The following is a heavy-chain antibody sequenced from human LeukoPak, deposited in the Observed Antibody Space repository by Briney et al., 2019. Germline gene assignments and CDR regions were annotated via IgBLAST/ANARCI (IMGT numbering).Heavy chain of an antibody. V-gene: IGHV3-23*01. CDR3: AKRGIVIRAVIIVGFHKEAYYFDY. CDR2: IGGSGTHT. J-gene: IGHJ4*02. D-gene: IGHD3-10*01. Sequence: GGSLRVSCEASEFTFASYAMTWVRLTPGKGLEWVASIGGSGTHTNYADSVRGRFTISRDNSKNTLYLQMNSLRAEDTAVYFCAKRGIVIRAVIIVGFHKEAYYFDYWGQGALVTVSS. CDR1: EFTFASYA.